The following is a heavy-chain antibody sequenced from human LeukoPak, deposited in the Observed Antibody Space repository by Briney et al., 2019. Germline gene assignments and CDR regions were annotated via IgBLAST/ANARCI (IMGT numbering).Heavy chain of an antibody. CDR2: ISGSGGAT. Sequence: GGSLRLSCAASGFTFSSYGMHWVRQAPGKGLEWVSTISGSGGATYFADPVKGRFTISRDNSNNRLYLQMNSLRAEDTAVYYCAKDKWIQLWLPVGLPPRYYFDYWGQGTLVTVSS. CDR1: GFTFSSYG. V-gene: IGHV3-23*01. CDR3: AKDKWIQLWLPVGLPPRYYFDY. D-gene: IGHD5-18*01. J-gene: IGHJ4*02.